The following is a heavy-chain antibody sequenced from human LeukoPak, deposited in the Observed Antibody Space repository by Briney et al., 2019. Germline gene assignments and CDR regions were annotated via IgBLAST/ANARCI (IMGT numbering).Heavy chain of an antibody. CDR2: ISAYNGNT. CDR1: GYTYTSYG. D-gene: IGHD6-13*01. CDR3: ARETDSTYGMDV. V-gene: IGHV1-18*01. J-gene: IGHJ6*02. Sequence: ASVKVSCTASGYTYTSYGISWVRQAPGQGLEWMGWISAYNGNTNYAQKLQGRVTMTTDTSTSTAYMELRSLRSDDTAVYYCARETDSTYGMDVWGQGTTVTVSS.